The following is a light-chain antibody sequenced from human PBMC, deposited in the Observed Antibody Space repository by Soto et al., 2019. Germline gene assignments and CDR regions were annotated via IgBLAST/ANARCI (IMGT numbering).Light chain of an antibody. V-gene: IGKV4-1*01. CDR2: WAS. CDR1: QSVLYSSNNKNY. J-gene: IGKJ1*01. Sequence: DIVLTQSPDSLAVSLGERAAINCKSSQSVLYSSNNKNYLGWYQHKPGQPPKMIISWASTREFGVPDRFSGSVSGTDFTLTISSLQAEDVAVYYCQQYHSSPTTFGQGTKVEIK. CDR3: QQYHSSPTT.